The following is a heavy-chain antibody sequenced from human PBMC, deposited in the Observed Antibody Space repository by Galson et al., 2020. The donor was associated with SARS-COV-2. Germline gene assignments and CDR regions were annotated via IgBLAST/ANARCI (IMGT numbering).Heavy chain of an antibody. CDR2: IYYSESN. CDR3: ARHILTGYYSFYYFDY. D-gene: IGHD3-9*01. V-gene: IGHV4-39*01. Sequence: SQTLSLTRTVSGGSISSSSYYWGWTRQPPGEGLEWNGSIYYSESNYYNPSLTSRVTMSVDTSKNQFSLKLRSVTAADTAVYYCARHILTGYYSFYYFDYWGQGTLVTVSS. J-gene: IGHJ4*02. CDR1: GGSISSSSYY.